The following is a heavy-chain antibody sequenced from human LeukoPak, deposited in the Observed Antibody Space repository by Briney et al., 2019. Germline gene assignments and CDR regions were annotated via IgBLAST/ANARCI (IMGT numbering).Heavy chain of an antibody. V-gene: IGHV1-2*02. CDR3: ARALWFGELLSDC. CDR2: INPNSGGT. D-gene: IGHD3-10*01. Sequence: ASVKVSCKASGYTFTGYYMHWVRQAPGQGLEWMGWINPNSGGTNYAQKFQGRVTMTRDTSISTAYMELSRLRSDDTAVYYCARALWFGELLSDCWGQGTLVTVSS. J-gene: IGHJ4*02. CDR1: GYTFTGYY.